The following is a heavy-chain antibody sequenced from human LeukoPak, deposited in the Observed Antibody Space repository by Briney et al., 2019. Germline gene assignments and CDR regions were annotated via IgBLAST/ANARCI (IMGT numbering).Heavy chain of an antibody. V-gene: IGHV4-34*01. CDR1: GGSFNNNY. CDR3: ARSESEGLGVAIIGGWFDP. Sequence: SETLSLTCAVYGGSFNNNYWSWIRQPPGKGLEWIGEINQSGSTIVNPPLKSRVTISVDTSKNQFSLELSSVTAADTAVYYCARSESEGLGVAIIGGWFDPWGQGTLVTVSS. CDR2: INQSGST. D-gene: IGHD3-3*01. J-gene: IGHJ5*02.